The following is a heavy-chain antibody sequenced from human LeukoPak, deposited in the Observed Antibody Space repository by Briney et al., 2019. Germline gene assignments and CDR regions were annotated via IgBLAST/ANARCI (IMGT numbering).Heavy chain of an antibody. J-gene: IGHJ4*02. V-gene: IGHV3-64D*06. Sequence: GGSLRLSCSASGFTISSYAMHWVRQAPGKGLEYVSAISSNGGSTYYADSVKGRFTISRDNSKNTLFLQLSSLRAEDTAVYYCVKGEEVAGTDYWGQGTLVTVSS. CDR1: GFTISSYA. D-gene: IGHD6-19*01. CDR3: VKGEEVAGTDY. CDR2: ISSNGGST.